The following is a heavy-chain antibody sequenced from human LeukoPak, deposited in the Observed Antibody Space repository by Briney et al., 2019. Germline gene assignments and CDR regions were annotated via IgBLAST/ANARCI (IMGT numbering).Heavy chain of an antibody. CDR2: ISGSGGST. J-gene: IGHJ4*02. V-gene: IGHV3-23*01. CDR3: AKTEVSSHFDY. D-gene: IGHD6-13*01. Sequence: GGSLRLSCAASGFTFSSYWMNWARQAPGKGLEWVSAISGSGGSTYYADSVKGRFTISRDNSKNTLYLQMNSLRAEDTAVYYCAKTEVSSHFDYWGQGTLVTVSS. CDR1: GFTFSSYW.